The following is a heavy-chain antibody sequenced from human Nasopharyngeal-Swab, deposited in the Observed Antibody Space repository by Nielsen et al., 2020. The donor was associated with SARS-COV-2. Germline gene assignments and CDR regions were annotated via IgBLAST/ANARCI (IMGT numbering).Heavy chain of an antibody. CDR2: ISTTTATI. CDR1: GLGFSNYE. J-gene: IGHJ5*02. Sequence: GESLKISCAASGLGFSNYEMNWVRQAPGKGLEWISYISTTTATIYYADSVKGRFTISRDNAKNSLYLQMNSLRAEDTAVYYCARGVSASGISYNWFDPWGQGTLVSVSS. D-gene: IGHD3-10*01. V-gene: IGHV3-48*03. CDR3: ARGVSASGISYNWFDP.